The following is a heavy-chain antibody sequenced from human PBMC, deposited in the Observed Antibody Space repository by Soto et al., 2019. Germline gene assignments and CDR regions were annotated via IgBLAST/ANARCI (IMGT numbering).Heavy chain of an antibody. CDR3: ARDPGSVGATTRFDY. V-gene: IGHV1-18*01. CDR1: GYTFTSYG. Sequence: ASVKVSCKASGYTFTSYGISWVRQAPGQGLEWMGWISAYNGNTNYAQKLQGRVTMTTDTSTSTAYMELRSLRSDDTAVYYCARDPGSVGATTRFDYWGQGTLVTVSS. J-gene: IGHJ4*02. D-gene: IGHD1-26*01. CDR2: ISAYNGNT.